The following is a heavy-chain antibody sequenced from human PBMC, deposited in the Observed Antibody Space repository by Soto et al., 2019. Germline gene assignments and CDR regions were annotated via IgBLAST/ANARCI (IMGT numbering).Heavy chain of an antibody. D-gene: IGHD1-26*01. CDR3: ATDLGSPLPSGAAGQRGWFDP. V-gene: IGHV1-24*01. CDR1: GYTLTELS. Sequence: ASVKVSCKVSGYTLTELSMHWVRQAPGKGLEWMGGFDPEDGETIYAQKFQGRVTMTEDTSTDTAYMELSSLRSEDTAVYYCATDLGSPLPSGAAGQRGWFDPWGQGTLVTVSS. J-gene: IGHJ5*02. CDR2: FDPEDGET.